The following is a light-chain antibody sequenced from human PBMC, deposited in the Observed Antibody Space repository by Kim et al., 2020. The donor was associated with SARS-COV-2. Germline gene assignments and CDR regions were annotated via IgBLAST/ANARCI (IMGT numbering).Light chain of an antibody. CDR2: AAS. CDR3: QQYKSFPYT. Sequence: SASVGDRVTITWRASEGIGSYLAWFQQKSGKPPKSLIYAASNLESGVPSKFSGSGSGTDFALTISSLQPDDFATYYCQQYKSFPYTFGQGTKLEIK. V-gene: IGKV1-16*02. CDR1: EGIGSY. J-gene: IGKJ2*01.